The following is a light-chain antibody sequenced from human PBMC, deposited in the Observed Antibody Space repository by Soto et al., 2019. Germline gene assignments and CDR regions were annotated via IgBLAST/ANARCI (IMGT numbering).Light chain of an antibody. V-gene: IGKV3-15*01. J-gene: IGKJ4*01. CDR2: DAS. CDR1: QRISSY. Sequence: EIVLTPSPDTLSLSPGERATLSCWASQRISSYLAWYQQKLGQAPRLLIYDASTRATGIPARFSGSGSGTDFTLTISSLLSEDFAVYYCHQYYKWPLTFGGGTKVDIK. CDR3: HQYYKWPLT.